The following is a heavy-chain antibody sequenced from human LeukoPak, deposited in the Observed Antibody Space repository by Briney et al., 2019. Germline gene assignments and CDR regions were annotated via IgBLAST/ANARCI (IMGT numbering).Heavy chain of an antibody. Sequence: GASVKVSCKVSGYTFTDYYIHRVRQAPGQGLEWMGWTSPKGAGTMSAQKFQGRITMTGDTSISTVYMELDRLTFDDTAKYYCARDNYGTLDYWGQGTLVTVSS. D-gene: IGHD4-17*01. CDR1: GYTFTDYY. J-gene: IGHJ4*02. V-gene: IGHV1-2*02. CDR2: TSPKGAGT. CDR3: ARDNYGTLDY.